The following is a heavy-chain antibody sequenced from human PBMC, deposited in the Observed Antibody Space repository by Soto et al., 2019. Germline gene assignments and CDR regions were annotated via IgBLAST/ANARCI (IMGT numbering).Heavy chain of an antibody. CDR3: AREVRANLDDFGDYEWFDP. D-gene: IGHD4-17*01. CDR2: ISYDGGNT. Sequence: QVELMESGGDVVQTGGSLRLSCADSGFTFGRFGMHWVRQGPGKGLEWGSFISYDGGNTEYEGSVKGRFIVSRDNSKNTLYLQMRSLRVEDTAVYFCAREVRANLDDFGDYEWFDPWGQGTLVTVSS. J-gene: IGHJ5*02. CDR1: GFTFGRFG. V-gene: IGHV3-30*03.